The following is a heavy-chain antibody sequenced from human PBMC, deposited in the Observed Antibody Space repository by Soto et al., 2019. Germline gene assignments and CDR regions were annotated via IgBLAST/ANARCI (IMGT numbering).Heavy chain of an antibody. J-gene: IGHJ4*02. V-gene: IGHV3-21*01. Sequence: EVQLVESGGGLVKPGGSLRLSCAASGFIFSRYTMNWVRQAPGKGLEWVSSISGSSTYIYYADSVKGRFTISRGNSLYLQMSSLRAEDTAVYYCVRGWLRAPWMYWGQGTLVTVSS. CDR3: VRGWLRAPWMY. CDR2: ISGSSTYI. CDR1: GFIFSRYT. D-gene: IGHD5-12*01.